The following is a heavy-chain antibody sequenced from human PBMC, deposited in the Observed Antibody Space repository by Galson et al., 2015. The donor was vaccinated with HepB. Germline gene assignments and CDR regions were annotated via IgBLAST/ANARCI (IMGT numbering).Heavy chain of an antibody. CDR1: GYTFTSYG. Sequence: SVKVSCKASGYTFTSYGISWVRQAPGQGLEWMGWINPNSGGTNYAQKFQGWVTMTRDTSISTAYMELSRLRSDDTAVYYCARGGSSGYYYDYWGQGTLVTVSS. D-gene: IGHD3-22*01. J-gene: IGHJ4*02. V-gene: IGHV1-2*04. CDR3: ARGGSSGYYYDY. CDR2: INPNSGGT.